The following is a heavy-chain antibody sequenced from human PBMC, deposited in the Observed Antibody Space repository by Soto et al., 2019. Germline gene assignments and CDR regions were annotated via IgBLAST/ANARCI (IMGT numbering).Heavy chain of an antibody. V-gene: IGHV3-23*01. CDR3: AKDSVGQQLVPGGFDY. CDR1: GFTFSSYA. CDR2: ISGSGGST. J-gene: IGHJ4*02. D-gene: IGHD6-13*01. Sequence: GGSLRLSCAASGFTFSSYAMSWVRQAPGKGLEWVSAISGSGGSTYYADSVKGRFTISRDNSKNTLYLQMNSLRAEDTAVYYCAKDSVGQQLVPGGFDYWGQGTLVTVSS.